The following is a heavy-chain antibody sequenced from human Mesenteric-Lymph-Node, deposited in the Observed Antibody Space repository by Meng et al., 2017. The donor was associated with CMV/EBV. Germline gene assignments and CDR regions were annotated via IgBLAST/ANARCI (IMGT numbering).Heavy chain of an antibody. CDR3: ARERGYSYGNFDY. Sequence: GESLKISCAASGFTFSSHWMGWVRQAPGKGLVWVSRIKTDGKSTNYADSVKGRFTISRDNSKNTLYLQMNSLRAEDTAVYYCARERGYSYGNFDYWGQGTLVTVSS. CDR2: IKTDGKST. D-gene: IGHD5-18*01. V-gene: IGHV3-74*01. J-gene: IGHJ4*02. CDR1: GFTFSSHW.